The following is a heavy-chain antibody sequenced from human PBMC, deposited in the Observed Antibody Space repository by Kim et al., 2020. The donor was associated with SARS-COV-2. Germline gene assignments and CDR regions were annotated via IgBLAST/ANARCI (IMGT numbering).Heavy chain of an antibody. CDR2: IYHSGST. CDR1: GGSISSGGYS. D-gene: IGHD2-2*01. V-gene: IGHV4-30-2*01. CDR3: ARTVVVVPHKYYYGMDV. Sequence: SETLSLTCAVSGGSISSGGYSWSWIRQPPGKGLEWIGYIYHSGSTYYNPSLKSRVTISVDRSKNQFSLKLSSVTAADTAVYYCARTVVVVPHKYYYGMDVWGQGTTVTVSS. J-gene: IGHJ6*02.